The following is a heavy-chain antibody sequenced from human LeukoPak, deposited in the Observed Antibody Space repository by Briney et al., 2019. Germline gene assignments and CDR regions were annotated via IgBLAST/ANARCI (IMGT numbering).Heavy chain of an antibody. CDR1: GFTFSSYA. V-gene: IGHV3-23*01. D-gene: IGHD5-24*01. J-gene: IGHJ4*02. CDR2: ISGSGGST. Sequence: GGSLRLSCAASGFTFSSYAMSWVRQAPGKGLEWVSAISGSGGSTYYADSVKGRFTVSRDNSKSTLYLQMNSLRAEDTAVYYCAKATMATTYFDCWGQGTLVTVSS. CDR3: AKATMATTYFDC.